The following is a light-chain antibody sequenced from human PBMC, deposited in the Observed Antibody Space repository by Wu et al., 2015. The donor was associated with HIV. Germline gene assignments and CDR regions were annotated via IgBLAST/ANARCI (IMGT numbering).Light chain of an antibody. CDR2: GAS. CDR3: QQYNKWPLL. CDR1: QSISNN. V-gene: IGKV3-15*01. J-gene: IGKJ2*01. Sequence: TQSPATLSVSPGEGATLSCRASQSISNNLAWYQQKPGQAPRLLISGASTRATGIPARLRGSGSGTEFTLTISSMQSEDCAVYYCQQYNKWPLLFGQGTKLEIK.